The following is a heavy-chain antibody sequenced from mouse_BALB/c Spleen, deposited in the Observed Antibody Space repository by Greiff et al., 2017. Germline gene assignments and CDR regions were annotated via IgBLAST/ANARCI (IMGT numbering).Heavy chain of an antibody. CDR2: ISSGGSYT. V-gene: IGHV5-6*01. Sequence: EVMLMESGGDLVKPGGSLKLSCAASGFTFSSYGMSWVRQTPDKRLEWVATISSGGSYTYYPDSVKGRFTISRDNAKNTLYLQMSSLKSEDTAMYYCARLYGSSGDIYYYAMDYWGQGTSGTVSS. J-gene: IGHJ4*01. D-gene: IGHD1-1*01. CDR1: GFTFSSYG. CDR3: ARLYGSSGDIYYYAMDY.